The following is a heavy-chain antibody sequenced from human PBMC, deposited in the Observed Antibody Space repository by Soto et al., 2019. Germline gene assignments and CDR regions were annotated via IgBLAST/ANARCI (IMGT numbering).Heavy chain of an antibody. D-gene: IGHD3-10*01. Sequence: GGSLRLSCAASGFTFSSYSMNWVRQAPGKGLEWVSYISSSSSTIYYADSVKGRFTISRDNAKNSLYLQMNSLRDEDTAVYYCARDGSTMAPGVPTRSYFDYWGQGTLVTVSS. CDR3: ARDGSTMAPGVPTRSYFDY. CDR2: ISSSSSTI. CDR1: GFTFSSYS. J-gene: IGHJ4*02. V-gene: IGHV3-48*02.